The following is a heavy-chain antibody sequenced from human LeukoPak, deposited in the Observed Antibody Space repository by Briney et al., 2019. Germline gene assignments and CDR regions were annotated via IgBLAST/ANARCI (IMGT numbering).Heavy chain of an antibody. CDR2: TYYRSKWFN. J-gene: IGHJ5*02. D-gene: IGHD2/OR15-2a*01. V-gene: IGHV6-1*01. Sequence: SQTLSLTCAISGGSVSSNSAGWSRIRQSPSRGLEWLGRTYYRSKWFNDYSASVKSRITINPDTSKNQFSLQLNSVTPEDTAVYYCARGGGALFPWGQGILVTVSS. CDR1: GGSVSSNSAG. CDR3: ARGGGALFP.